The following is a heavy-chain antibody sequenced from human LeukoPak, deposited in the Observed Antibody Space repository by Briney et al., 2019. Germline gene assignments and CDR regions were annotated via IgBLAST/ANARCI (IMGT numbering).Heavy chain of an antibody. V-gene: IGHV3-23*01. CDR1: GFIFSHHG. Sequence: PGGTLRLSCATSGFIFSHHGMNWVRQAPGKGLEWVSGIRADAVTTYYADSVKGRFTISRDNSKNTLYLQMNSLRAEDTAVYYCARGGSYLSAFDIWGQGTMVTVSS. D-gene: IGHD1-26*01. CDR3: ARGGSYLSAFDI. J-gene: IGHJ3*02. CDR2: IRADAVTT.